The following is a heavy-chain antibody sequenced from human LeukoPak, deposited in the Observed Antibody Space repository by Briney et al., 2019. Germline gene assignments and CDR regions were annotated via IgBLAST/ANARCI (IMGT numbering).Heavy chain of an antibody. J-gene: IGHJ2*01. D-gene: IGHD6-13*01. V-gene: IGHV3-15*01. CDR2: IKSKTDGGTT. CDR3: TTFPAAAGPPYWYFDL. Sequence: PGGSLRLSCAASGFTFSNAWMSWVRQAPGKGLEWVGRIKSKTDGGTTDYAAPVKGRFTISRDDSKNTLYLQMNSLKTEDTAVYYCTTFPAAAGPPYWYFDLWGRGTLVTVSS. CDR1: GFTFSNAW.